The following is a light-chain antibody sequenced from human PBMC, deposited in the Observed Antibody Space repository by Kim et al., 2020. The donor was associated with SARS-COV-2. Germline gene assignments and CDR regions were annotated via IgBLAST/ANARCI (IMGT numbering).Light chain of an antibody. J-gene: IGLJ3*02. CDR3: QSSDSSDTFWV. CDR1: ALPNQY. Sequence: SYELTQPPSVSVSPGQTARITCSGDALPNQYAYWFQQKPGQAPGLVIYEDTERPSGIPERFSGSTSGTTVTLTISGVQAEDEADYYCQSSDSSDTFWVFGGGTQLTVL. V-gene: IGLV3-25*03. CDR2: EDT.